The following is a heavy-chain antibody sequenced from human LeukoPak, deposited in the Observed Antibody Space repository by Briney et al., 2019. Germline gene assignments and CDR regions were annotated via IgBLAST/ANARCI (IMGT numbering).Heavy chain of an antibody. J-gene: IGHJ4*02. CDR2: IWYDGTNK. Sequence: PGRSLRLSCAASGFTFTNYGVHWVRQAPGKGLEWVAVIWYDGTNKYYADSVKGRFTISRDTSKNTVYLQMNSLRAEDTAVYYCAREGCSGGSCYFDYWGQGTLVTVSS. CDR3: AREGCSGGSCYFDY. D-gene: IGHD2-15*01. V-gene: IGHV3-33*01. CDR1: GFTFTNYG.